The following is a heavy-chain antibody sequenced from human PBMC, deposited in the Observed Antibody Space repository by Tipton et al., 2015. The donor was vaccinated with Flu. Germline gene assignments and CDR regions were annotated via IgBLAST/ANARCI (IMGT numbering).Heavy chain of an antibody. D-gene: IGHD3-16*01. V-gene: IGHV1-2*06. CDR3: ARDNEFVWGNYGAFDI. CDR1: GYTFTAYY. Sequence: QVQLVQSGAEVKKPGASVKLSCKASGYTFTAYYMHWVRQAPGQGLEWMGRIDPSGGGTNFAQKFQGRVTMTRDTSINTAYMELTWLRSDDTAVYYCARDNEFVWGNYGAFDIWGQGTMVTVSS. J-gene: IGHJ3*02. CDR2: IDPSGGGT.